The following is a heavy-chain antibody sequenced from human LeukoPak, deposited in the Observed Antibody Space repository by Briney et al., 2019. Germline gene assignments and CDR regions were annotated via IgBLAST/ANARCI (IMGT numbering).Heavy chain of an antibody. Sequence: PGGSLRLSCVGSGFTFSNYSLIWVRQAPGKGLEWISYISSSSSFIYYADSVKGRFTISRDNAKNSLYLQMNSLRAEDTAVYYCARDKSVRQWLVSNWGQGTLVTVSS. D-gene: IGHD6-19*01. CDR1: GFTFSNYS. V-gene: IGHV3-48*01. CDR3: ARDKSVRQWLVSN. CDR2: ISSSSSFI. J-gene: IGHJ4*02.